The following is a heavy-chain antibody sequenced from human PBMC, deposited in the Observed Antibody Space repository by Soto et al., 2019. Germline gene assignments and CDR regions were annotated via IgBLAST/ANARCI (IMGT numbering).Heavy chain of an antibody. Sequence: SETLSLTCTVSGGSISSSSYYWGWIRQPPGKGLEWIGSIYYSGSTYYNPSLKSRVTISVDTSKNQFSLKLSSVTAADTAVYYCASPGYCSGGSCYSWDWFDPWGQGTLVTVSS. CDR1: GGSISSSSYY. V-gene: IGHV4-39*01. CDR3: ASPGYCSGGSCYSWDWFDP. J-gene: IGHJ5*02. CDR2: IYYSGST. D-gene: IGHD2-15*01.